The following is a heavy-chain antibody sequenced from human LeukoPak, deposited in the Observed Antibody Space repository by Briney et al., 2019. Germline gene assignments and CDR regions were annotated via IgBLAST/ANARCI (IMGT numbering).Heavy chain of an antibody. J-gene: IGHJ4*02. D-gene: IGHD3-3*01. CDR2: ISAYNGNT. Sequence: GASVKVSCKASGYTFTSYGISWVRRAPGQGLGWMGWISAYNGNTNYAQKLQGRVTITTDESTSTAYIELSSLRSDDTAVYYCASVQSITIFGVVTEDMYYFDYWGQGTLVTVSS. V-gene: IGHV1-18*01. CDR3: ASVQSITIFGVVTEDMYYFDY. CDR1: GYTFTSYG.